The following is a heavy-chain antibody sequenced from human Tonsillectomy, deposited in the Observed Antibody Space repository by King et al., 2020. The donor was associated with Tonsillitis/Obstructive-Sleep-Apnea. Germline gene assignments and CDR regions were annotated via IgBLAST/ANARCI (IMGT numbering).Heavy chain of an antibody. D-gene: IGHD2-2*01. CDR3: ARLSLPGPLMPFDY. V-gene: IGHV4-39*01. J-gene: IGHJ4*02. CDR1: CDSISSSNYY. CDR2: IFYSGSP. Sequence: QLQESGPELVKPSETLSLTCTVSCDSISSSNYYWGWIRQPPGKGLEWIGTIFYSGSPSYTPSLKGRVTISVDTSKNQFSLKLSSVTAADTAVYYCARLSLPGPLMPFDYWGQGTLVTVSS.